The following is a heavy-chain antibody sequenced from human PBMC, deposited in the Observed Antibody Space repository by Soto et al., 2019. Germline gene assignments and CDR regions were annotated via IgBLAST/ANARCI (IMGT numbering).Heavy chain of an antibody. CDR3: VRDYGDYFDY. J-gene: IGHJ4*02. D-gene: IGHD4-17*01. CDR1: GGSISSYY. CDR2: IYYSGST. V-gene: IGHV4-59*01. Sequence: SETLSLTCTVSGGSISSYYWSWIRQPPGKGLEWIGYIYYSGSTNYNPSLKSRVTISVDTSKNQFSLKLSSVTAADTAVYYCVRDYGDYFDYWGQGTLVTVSS.